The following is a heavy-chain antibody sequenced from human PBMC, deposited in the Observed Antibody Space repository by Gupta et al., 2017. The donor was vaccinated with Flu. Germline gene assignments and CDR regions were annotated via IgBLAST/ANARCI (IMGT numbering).Heavy chain of an antibody. CDR3: ARDDGATARQRGMDV. CDR2: ISRNSSHT. D-gene: IGHD1-26*01. CDR1: GLSFGNFD. V-gene: IGHV3-21*01. Sequence: EVQLEESGGGLVRPGGSLRLSCAASGLSFGNFDVNWVRQAPGKGLEWISYISRNSSHTYYAASVRGRFTISRDNAKNSLFLQMNDLRAEDTAVYYCARDDGATARQRGMDVGGRGTTVAVSS. J-gene: IGHJ6*02.